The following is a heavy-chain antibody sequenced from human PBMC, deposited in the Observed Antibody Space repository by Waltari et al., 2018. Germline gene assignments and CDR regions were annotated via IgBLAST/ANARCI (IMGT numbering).Heavy chain of an antibody. D-gene: IGHD3-10*01. J-gene: IGHJ6*02. Sequence: QVQLQESGPGLVKPSETLSLTCTVSGGSVSSGSYYWSWIRQPPGQGLEWIGYIYYSGSTNYNPSLKSRVTISVDTSKNQFSLKLSSVTAADTAVYYCARVRGVIITKTYYYGMDVWGQGTTVTVSS. V-gene: IGHV4-61*01. CDR1: GGSVSSGSYY. CDR3: ARVRGVIITKTYYYGMDV. CDR2: IYYSGST.